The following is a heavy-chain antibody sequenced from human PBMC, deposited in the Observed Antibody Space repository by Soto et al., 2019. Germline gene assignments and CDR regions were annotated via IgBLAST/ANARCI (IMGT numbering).Heavy chain of an antibody. CDR3: ARVGSKYCSGGSCLENDY. V-gene: IGHV4-31*03. D-gene: IGHD2-15*01. CDR2: IYYSGST. J-gene: IGHJ4*02. Sequence: SETLSLTCTVSGGSISSGGYYWSWIRQHPGKGLEWIGYIYYSGSTYYNPSLKSRVTISVDTSKKQFSLKLSSVTAADTAVYYCARVGSKYCSGGSCLENDYWGQGTLVTVSS. CDR1: GGSISSGGYY.